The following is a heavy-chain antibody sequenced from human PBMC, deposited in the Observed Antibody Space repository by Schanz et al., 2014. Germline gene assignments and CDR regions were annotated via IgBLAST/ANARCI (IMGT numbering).Heavy chain of an antibody. V-gene: IGHV3-48*04. CDR3: ARRASCSRIGCPFDS. CDR2: ISSGSSYA. CDR1: GFTFSSYA. J-gene: IGHJ4*02. D-gene: IGHD2-2*01. Sequence: EVQLLESGGGLVQPGGSLRLSCAASGFTFSSYAMSWVRQAPGKGLEWVSDISSGSSYANYADSVKGRFTISRDNAKNSLYLQMNSLRAEDTAVYYCARRASCSRIGCPFDSWGQGTLVTVSS.